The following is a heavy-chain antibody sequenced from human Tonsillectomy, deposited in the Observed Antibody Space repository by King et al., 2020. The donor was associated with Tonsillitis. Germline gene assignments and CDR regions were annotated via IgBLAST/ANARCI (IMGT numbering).Heavy chain of an antibody. V-gene: IGHV1-69*01. J-gene: IGHJ6*03. D-gene: IGHD1-1*01. CDR1: GGTFSRYA. CDR2: IIPIFGTA. CDR3: ATCATGTGSYYYYYYMDV. Sequence: QLVQSGAEVKKPGSSVKVSCKASGGTFSRYAISWVLQAPGQGLEWMGGIIPIFGTANYAQKFQGRVTITADESTSTAYMELNSLRSEDTAVYYCATCATGTGSYYYYYYMDVWGKGTTVTVSS.